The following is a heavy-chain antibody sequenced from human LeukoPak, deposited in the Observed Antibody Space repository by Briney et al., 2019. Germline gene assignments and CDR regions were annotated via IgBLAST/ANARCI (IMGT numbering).Heavy chain of an antibody. Sequence: HGRSLRPSSASSAVSFSSDWMSWVRQAPGKELEWVANIKQDGSEKYYVDSVKGRFTISRDNAKTSLYLQMNSLRAEDTAVYYCARDIAVAGDDYWGQGTLVTVSS. D-gene: IGHD6-19*01. CDR1: AVSFSSDW. J-gene: IGHJ4*02. CDR3: ARDIAVAGDDY. CDR2: IKQDGSEK. V-gene: IGHV3-7*05.